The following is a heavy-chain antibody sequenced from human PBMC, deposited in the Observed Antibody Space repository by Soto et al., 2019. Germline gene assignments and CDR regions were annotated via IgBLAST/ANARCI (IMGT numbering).Heavy chain of an antibody. V-gene: IGHV4-34*01. CDR2: INHSGST. CDR3: ARGSLLESSSSPMNPTTHFDY. J-gene: IGHJ4*02. CDR1: GGSFSGYY. Sequence: PSETLSLTCAVYGGSFSGYYWSWIRQPPGKGLEWIGEINHSGSTNYNPSLKSRVTISVDTSKNQFSLKLSSVTAADTAVYYCARGSLLESSSSPMNPTTHFDYWGQGTLVTVSS. D-gene: IGHD6-13*01.